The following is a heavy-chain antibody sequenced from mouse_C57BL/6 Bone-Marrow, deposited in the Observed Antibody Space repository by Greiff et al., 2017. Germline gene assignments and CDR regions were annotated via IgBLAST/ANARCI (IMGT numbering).Heavy chain of an antibody. CDR1: GYTFTSYW. CDR2: IYPGSGST. CDR3: ARWFNTEGDY. Sequence: QVQLQQPGAELVKPGASVKMSCKASGYTFTSYWVTWVKQRPGQGLEWLGDIYPGSGSTNYNEKFKSKATLTVDTSSSTAYMQLSSLTAEDSAVYYCARWFNTEGDYWGQGNTLTVSS. J-gene: IGHJ2*01. D-gene: IGHD1-1*01. V-gene: IGHV1-55*01.